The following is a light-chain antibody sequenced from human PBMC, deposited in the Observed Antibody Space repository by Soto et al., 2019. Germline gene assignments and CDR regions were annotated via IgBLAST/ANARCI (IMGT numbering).Light chain of an antibody. CDR3: ATWDTSLSAGV. Sequence: QSVLTQPASVTVAPVQSVTVSCSGSGSNIENNFVSWYRQLPGTAPKLLIYENNRRPSGIPDRFSGSKSGTSATLDIAGLETGDEADYYCATWDTSLSAGVFGPGTKVTVL. V-gene: IGLV1-51*02. J-gene: IGLJ1*01. CDR1: GSNIENNF. CDR2: ENN.